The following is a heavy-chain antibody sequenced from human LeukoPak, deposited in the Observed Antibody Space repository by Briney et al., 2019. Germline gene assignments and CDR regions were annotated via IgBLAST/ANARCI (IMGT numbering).Heavy chain of an antibody. CDR2: INPNSGDT. Sequence: ASVKVSCKASGYTFTGYYIHWVRQAPGQGREWMGWINPNSGDTSYPQKFQGSVTMTRDTSISTAYMELSSLRSDDTAIYYCARGSSQNANYFDPWGQGTLVTVSS. D-gene: IGHD4/OR15-4a*01. CDR3: ARGSSQNANYFDP. V-gene: IGHV1-2*02. J-gene: IGHJ5*02. CDR1: GYTFTGYY.